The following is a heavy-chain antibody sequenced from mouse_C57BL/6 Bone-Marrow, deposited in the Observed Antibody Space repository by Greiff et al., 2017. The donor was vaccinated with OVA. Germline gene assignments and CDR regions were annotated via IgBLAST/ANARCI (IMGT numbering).Heavy chain of an antibody. CDR2: ILPGSGST. Sequence: LVESGAELMKPGASVKLSCKASGYTFTGYWIEWVKQRPGHGLAWIGEILPGSGSTNYNEKFKGQATFTPDTSSNTAYMQLSRLTTEDSSIYYCARWAIYYDFAGFAYWGQGTLVTVSA. V-gene: IGHV1-9*01. CDR1: GYTFTGYW. J-gene: IGHJ3*01. CDR3: ARWAIYYDFAGFAY. D-gene: IGHD2-4*01.